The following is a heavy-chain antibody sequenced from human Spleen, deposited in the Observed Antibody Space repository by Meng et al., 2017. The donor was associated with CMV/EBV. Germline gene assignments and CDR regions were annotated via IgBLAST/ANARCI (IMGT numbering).Heavy chain of an antibody. V-gene: IGHV1-2*02. Sequence: ASVKVSCKASGYTFTDYYLHWMRQAPGQGREWMGWIYVKSGGTDYAEKFQGRVIMTGDTSSSTVYMELSRLTSDDTAVYYCARVILTGKADFRHWGQGTLVTVSS. D-gene: IGHD3-9*01. CDR2: IYVKSGGT. CDR1: GYTFTDYY. J-gene: IGHJ1*01. CDR3: ARVILTGKADFRH.